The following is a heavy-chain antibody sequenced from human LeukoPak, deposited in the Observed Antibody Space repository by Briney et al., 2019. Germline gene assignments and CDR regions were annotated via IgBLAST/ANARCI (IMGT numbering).Heavy chain of an antibody. Sequence: GESLRLSCAASGFTFSRYWMTWVRQAPGKGLEWVASINEDGSGKHYVDSVKGRFTISRDNAQKSVYLEMNSLRAEDTAGYYCARAVTSTEGYWGQGTLVTVSS. V-gene: IGHV3-7*03. D-gene: IGHD4-17*01. CDR1: GFTFSRYW. J-gene: IGHJ4*02. CDR2: INEDGSGK. CDR3: ARAVTSTEGY.